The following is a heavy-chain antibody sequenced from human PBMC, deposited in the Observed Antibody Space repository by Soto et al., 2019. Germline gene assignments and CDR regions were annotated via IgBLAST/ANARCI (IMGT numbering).Heavy chain of an antibody. Sequence: GGSRRLSCAASGFTFSSCCMNWVRQAPGKGLEWVSSISSSSSYIYYADSVKGRFTISRDNAKNSLYLQMNSLRAEDTAVFYCARDWELPDYWGQGTLVTVSS. CDR2: ISSSSSYI. V-gene: IGHV3-21*01. J-gene: IGHJ4*02. CDR1: GFTFSSCC. D-gene: IGHD1-26*01. CDR3: ARDWELPDY.